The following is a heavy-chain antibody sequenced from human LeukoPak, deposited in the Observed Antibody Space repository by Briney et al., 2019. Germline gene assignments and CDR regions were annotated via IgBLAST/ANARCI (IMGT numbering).Heavy chain of an antibody. D-gene: IGHD6-13*01. J-gene: IGHJ6*03. CDR3: VCIAAAGSHYYYYMDV. Sequence: PGGSLRLSCAASGFTFSSYEMNWVRQAPGKGLEWVSYISSSGSTIYYADSVKGRFTISRDNSKNTLYLQMNSLRAEDTAVYYCVCIAAAGSHYYYYMDVWGKGTTVTVSS. CDR2: ISSSGSTI. CDR1: GFTFSSYE. V-gene: IGHV3-48*03.